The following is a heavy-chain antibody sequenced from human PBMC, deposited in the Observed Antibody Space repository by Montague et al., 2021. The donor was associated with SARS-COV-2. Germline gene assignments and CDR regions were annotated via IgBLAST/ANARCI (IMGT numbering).Heavy chain of an antibody. J-gene: IGHJ4*02. V-gene: IGHV2-5*02. Sequence: PALVKPTQTLTLTCTFSGFSLSTSGVGVGWIRQPPGKALEWLALIYWDDDKRYSPSLKSRLTITKDTSKNQVVLTMTNMDPVDTATYYCARLLYYDILTGCPPPNNRGIYFDYWGPGTLVTVSS. D-gene: IGHD3-9*01. CDR1: GFSLSTSGVG. CDR3: ARLLYYDILTGCPPPNNRGIYFDY. CDR2: IYWDDDK.